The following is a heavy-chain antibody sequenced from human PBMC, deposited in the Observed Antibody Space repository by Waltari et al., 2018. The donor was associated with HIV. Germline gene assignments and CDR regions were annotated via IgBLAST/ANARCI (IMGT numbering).Heavy chain of an antibody. CDR1: GFTFSTYS. D-gene: IGHD1-1*01. CDR2: INGGTAYR. V-gene: IGHV3-21*01. J-gene: IGHJ6*02. CDR3: AKAREPHSWSTHYYSMDV. Sequence: IQLVESGGGLVKPGGSLRLSCVASGFTFSTYSMNWVRRAPGKGLGWVSSINGGTAYRYYADSVRGRFTSSRDNARNSLYLQLNSLRVDDTALYFCAKAREPHSWSTHYYSMDVWGQGTTVTVSS.